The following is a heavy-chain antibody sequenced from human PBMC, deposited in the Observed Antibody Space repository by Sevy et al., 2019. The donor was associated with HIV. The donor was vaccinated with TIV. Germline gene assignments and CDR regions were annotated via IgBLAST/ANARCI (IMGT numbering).Heavy chain of an antibody. J-gene: IGHJ5*02. V-gene: IGHV3-23*01. CDR1: GFTFSSYA. Sequence: GGSLRLSCAASGFTFSSYAMSWVRQAPGKGLEWVSAISGSGGSTYYADSVKGRFTISRDNSKNTLYLQMNSLRAEDTAVYYCAKVLDDFWSGYGWFDPWGHGTLVTVSS. CDR2: ISGSGGST. CDR3: AKVLDDFWSGYGWFDP. D-gene: IGHD3-3*01.